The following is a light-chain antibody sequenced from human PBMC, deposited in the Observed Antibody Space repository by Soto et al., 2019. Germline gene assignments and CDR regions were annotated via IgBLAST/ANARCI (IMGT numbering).Light chain of an antibody. CDR3: QKNERFPYT. CDR1: QSLSYW. Sequence: DIQMTQSPSTLSASVGDTVTITCRASQSLSYWLAWYQQKPGQAPKLLIHKASTFESGVPSRFSGSGSGTEFTITISRLQPDDFATFYCQKNERFPYTFGQGTKLEIK. CDR2: KAS. V-gene: IGKV1-5*03. J-gene: IGKJ2*01.